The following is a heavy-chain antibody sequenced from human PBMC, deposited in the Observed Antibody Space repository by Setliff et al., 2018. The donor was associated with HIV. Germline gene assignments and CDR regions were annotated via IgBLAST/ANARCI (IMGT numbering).Heavy chain of an antibody. J-gene: IGHJ5*02. V-gene: IGHV4-61*09. CDR1: GGSISSGSYY. CDR2: IYTSGST. D-gene: IGHD5-12*01. Sequence: SETLSLTCTVSGGSISSGSYYWSWIRQPAGKGLEWIGHIYTSGSTNYNPSLKSRVTISLDTSNNQFSLKMTSVTAGATAVYYCATTTYGFVPATSWGQGPLVTASS. CDR3: ATTTYGFVPATS.